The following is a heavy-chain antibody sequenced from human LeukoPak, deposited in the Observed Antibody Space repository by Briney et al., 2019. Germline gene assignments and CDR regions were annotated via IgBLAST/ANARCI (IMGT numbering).Heavy chain of an antibody. V-gene: IGHV3-30*04. CDR1: GFTFSSYA. CDR3: ARDTMVRGVTWLPPFSPGY. CDR2: ISYDGSNK. Sequence: PGRSLGLSCAASGFTFSSYAMHWVRQAPGKGLEWVAVISYDGSNKYYADSVKGRFTISRDNSKNTLYLQMNSLRAEDTAVYYCARDTMVRGVTWLPPFSPGYWGQGTLVTVSS. D-gene: IGHD3-10*01. J-gene: IGHJ4*02.